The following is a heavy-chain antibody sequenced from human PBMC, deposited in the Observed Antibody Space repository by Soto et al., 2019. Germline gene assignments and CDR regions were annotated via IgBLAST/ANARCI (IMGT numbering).Heavy chain of an antibody. J-gene: IGHJ2*01. D-gene: IGHD3-10*01. Sequence: QVQLVESGGGVVQPGRSLRLSCAASGFTFSSYAMHWVRQAPGKGLEWVAVISYDGSNKYYADSVKGRFAISRDNSKNTLYLQMNSLRAEDTAVYYCARDGELLWFGEPDWYFALWGRGTLVTVSS. CDR3: ARDGELLWFGEPDWYFAL. V-gene: IGHV3-30*09. CDR2: ISYDGSNK. CDR1: GFTFSSYA.